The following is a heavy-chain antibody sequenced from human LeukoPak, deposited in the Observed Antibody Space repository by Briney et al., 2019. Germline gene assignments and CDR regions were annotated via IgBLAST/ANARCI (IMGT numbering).Heavy chain of an antibody. Sequence: ASVKVSCKASGYTFTSYDINWVRQATGQGLEWMGWMNPNSGNTGYAQKFQDRVTMTRNTSISTAYMELSSLRSEDTAVYYCARYLAAGANFDYWGQGTLVTVSS. CDR3: ARYLAAGANFDY. V-gene: IGHV1-8*01. CDR1: GYTFTSYD. J-gene: IGHJ4*02. D-gene: IGHD1-26*01. CDR2: MNPNSGNT.